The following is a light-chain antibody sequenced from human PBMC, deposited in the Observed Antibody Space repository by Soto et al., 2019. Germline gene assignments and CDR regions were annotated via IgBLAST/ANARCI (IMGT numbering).Light chain of an antibody. V-gene: IGLV2-14*01. CDR1: MRDVGAYNL. Sequence: QSALTQPASVSGSPGQSITISCAGTMRDVGAYNLVSWYQQHPGRVPQLIIYEVRNRPSGISFRFSGSKSGNTASLTISGLQAEEEADYYCSSFTSKSTLIFGGGTKVTVL. CDR2: EVR. CDR3: SSFTSKSTLI. J-gene: IGLJ2*01.